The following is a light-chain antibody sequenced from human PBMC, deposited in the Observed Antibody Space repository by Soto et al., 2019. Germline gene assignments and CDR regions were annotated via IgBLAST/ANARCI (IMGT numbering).Light chain of an antibody. CDR2: AAS. V-gene: IGKV1-27*01. Sequence: DIQMTQSPSSLSASVGDRVTITCRASQAIRNDVGWYQQKPGEIPKLLIYAASTLESGLPPRFSGSGSGTDFTLTINNLQPEDVATYYCQRYYNAPFTFGGGTKVDIK. J-gene: IGKJ4*01. CDR3: QRYYNAPFT. CDR1: QAIRND.